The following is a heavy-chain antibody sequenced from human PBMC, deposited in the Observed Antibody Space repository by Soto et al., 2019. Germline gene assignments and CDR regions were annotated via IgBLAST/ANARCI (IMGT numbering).Heavy chain of an antibody. CDR1: GFTFSSYA. CDR2: ISDSGGST. D-gene: IGHD3-9*01. J-gene: IGHJ4*02. Sequence: GGSLRLSCAASGFTFSSYAMSWVRQAPGKGLEWVSAISDSGGSTYYADSVKGRFTISRDNSKNTLYLQMNSLRAEDTAVYYCAKDPSRYDILSRFNYWGQGTLVTVSS. CDR3: AKDPSRYDILSRFNY. V-gene: IGHV3-23*01.